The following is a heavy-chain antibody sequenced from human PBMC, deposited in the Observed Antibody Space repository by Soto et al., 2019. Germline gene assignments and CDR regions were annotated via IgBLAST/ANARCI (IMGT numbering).Heavy chain of an antibody. J-gene: IGHJ4*02. D-gene: IGHD4-4*01. CDR1: GYTLTELS. Sequence: ASVKASCKVSGYTLTELSMHWVRQAPGKGLEWMGGFDPEDGETIYAQKFQGRVTMTEDTSTDTAYMELSSLRSEDTAVYYCATGDYSNFPFDYWGQGTLVTVSS. V-gene: IGHV1-24*01. CDR3: ATGDYSNFPFDY. CDR2: FDPEDGET.